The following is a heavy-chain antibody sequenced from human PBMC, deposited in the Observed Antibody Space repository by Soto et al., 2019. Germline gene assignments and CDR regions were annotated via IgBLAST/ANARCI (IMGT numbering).Heavy chain of an antibody. V-gene: IGHV4-4*02. CDR1: GGSIRDRNW. CDR2: IYHSGST. D-gene: IGHD3-10*01. CDR3: ASKFGELLADAFDI. Sequence: PSETLSLTCAVSGGSIRDRNWWSWVRQPPGKGLEWIGEIYHSGSTNYNPSLRSRVTISVDKSKNQFSLNLSSVTAADTALYYCASKFGELLADAFDIWGQGTMVTVSS. J-gene: IGHJ3*02.